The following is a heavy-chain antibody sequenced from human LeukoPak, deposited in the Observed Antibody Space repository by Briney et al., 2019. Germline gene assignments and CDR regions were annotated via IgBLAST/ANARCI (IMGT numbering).Heavy chain of an antibody. J-gene: IGHJ6*02. D-gene: IGHD3-10*01. CDR3: AKGPMVRGVIIYYYYGLDV. CDR2: ISDSSSYI. CDR1: GFTFSSYS. V-gene: IGHV3-21*04. Sequence: GGSLRLSCAASGFTFSSYSMNWVRQAPGKGLEWVSSISDSSSYIYYADSVKGRFTISRDNAKISLYLQMNSLRAEDTALYCCAKGPMVRGVIIYYYYGLDVWGQGTTVTVSS.